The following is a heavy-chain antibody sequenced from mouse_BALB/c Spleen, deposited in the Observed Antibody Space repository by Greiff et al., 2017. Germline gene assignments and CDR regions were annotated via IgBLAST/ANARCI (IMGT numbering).Heavy chain of an antibody. D-gene: IGHD2-2*01. CDR3: AGYDGPFAY. J-gene: IGHJ3*01. V-gene: IGHV1-7*01. CDR1: GYTFTSYW. CDR2: INPSTGYT. Sequence: VQLQQSGAELAKPGASVKMSCKASGYTFTSYWMHWVKQRPGQGLEWIGYINPSTGYTEYNQKFKDKATLTADKSSSTAYMQLSSLTSEDSAVYYCAGYDGPFAYWGQGTLVTVSA.